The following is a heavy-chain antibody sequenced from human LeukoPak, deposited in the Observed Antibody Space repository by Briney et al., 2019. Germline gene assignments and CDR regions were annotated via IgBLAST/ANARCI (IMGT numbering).Heavy chain of an antibody. CDR1: RFTFNSYA. CDR3: AREVSEGFDF. J-gene: IGHJ4*02. D-gene: IGHD3-22*01. V-gene: IGHV3-23*01. CDR2: IGGSNGIT. Sequence: GGSLRLSCAASRFTFNSYAMSWVRQAPGKGLEWVSVIGGSNGITFYVGSVKGRFTISRDNSKDTLYLQMNSLRAEDTALYYCAREVSEGFDFWGQGTLVTVSS.